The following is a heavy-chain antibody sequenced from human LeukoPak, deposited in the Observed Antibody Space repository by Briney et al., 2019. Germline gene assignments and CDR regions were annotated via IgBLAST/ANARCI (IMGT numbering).Heavy chain of an antibody. D-gene: IGHD5-12*01. CDR3: ARDRSSYEYYFDY. V-gene: IGHV3-30-3*01. Sequence: PGRSLRLSCAASGFPFSNYAMHWVRQAPGKGLEWVAVISYDGTNKYYADSVKGRFTISRDNSKNTLYLQMSSLRAEDTAEYYCARDRSSYEYYFDYWGQGTLVTVSS. CDR2: ISYDGTNK. J-gene: IGHJ4*02. CDR1: GFPFSNYA.